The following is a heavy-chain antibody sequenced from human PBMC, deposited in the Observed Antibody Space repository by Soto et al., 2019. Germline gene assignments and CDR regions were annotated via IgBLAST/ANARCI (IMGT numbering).Heavy chain of an antibody. V-gene: IGHV3-7*03. Sequence: GSLRLSCAASGFTFSNFWMSWFRQTPGRGLEWVANIKQDGSEKKYVDSVKGRFTISRDNAKYSLYLQMNSLRAEDTAVYYCARTTILLPAAANRGAPYNYYGLDVRGQGTTVTVSS. CDR2: IKQDGSEK. D-gene: IGHD2-2*01. CDR3: ARTTILLPAAANRGAPYNYYGLDV. CDR1: GFTFSNFW. J-gene: IGHJ6*02.